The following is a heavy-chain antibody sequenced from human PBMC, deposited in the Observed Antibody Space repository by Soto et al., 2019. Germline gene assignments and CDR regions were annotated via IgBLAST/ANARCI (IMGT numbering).Heavy chain of an antibody. CDR2: ILPIFGRT. V-gene: IGHV1-69*01. Sequence: QVQLVQSGAEVKKPGSSVKVTCKASGAIFSSNAISWVRQAPGQGIEWMGGILPIFGRTNYAQKFQGRVTITADESTRTAYMELSSLKSEDTAVYYCATGGRGYSYAPRFYFEYWGQGTLVTVSS. CDR1: GAIFSSNA. D-gene: IGHD5-18*01. CDR3: ATGGRGYSYAPRFYFEY. J-gene: IGHJ4*02.